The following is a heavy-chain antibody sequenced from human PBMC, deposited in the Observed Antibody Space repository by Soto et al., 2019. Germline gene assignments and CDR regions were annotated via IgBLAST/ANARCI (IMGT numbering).Heavy chain of an antibody. CDR1: GFTFSSYG. Sequence: GGSLRLSCAASGFTFSSYGMHWVRQAPGKGLEWVAVIWYDGSNKYYADSVKGRFTISRDNSKNTLYLQMNSLRAEDTAVYYCARDTGSGWYDYFDYWGQGTLVTVSS. J-gene: IGHJ4*02. V-gene: IGHV3-33*01. D-gene: IGHD6-19*01. CDR3: ARDTGSGWYDYFDY. CDR2: IWYDGSNK.